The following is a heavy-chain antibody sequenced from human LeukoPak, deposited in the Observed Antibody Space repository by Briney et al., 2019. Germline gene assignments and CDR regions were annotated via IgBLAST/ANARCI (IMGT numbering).Heavy chain of an antibody. CDR3: ARSAPYCSGGSCYGLDY. CDR1: GGSISSYY. Sequence: PSETLSLTCTVSGGSISSYYWSWIRQPPGKGLEWIGSIYYSGSTYYNPSLKSRVTISVDTSKNQFSLKLSSVTAADTAVYYCARSAPYCSGGSCYGLDYWGQGTLVTVSS. D-gene: IGHD2-15*01. J-gene: IGHJ4*02. V-gene: IGHV4-59*08. CDR2: IYYSGST.